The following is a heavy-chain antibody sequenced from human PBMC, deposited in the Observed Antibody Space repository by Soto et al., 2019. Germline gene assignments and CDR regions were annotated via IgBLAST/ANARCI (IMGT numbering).Heavy chain of an antibody. CDR2: IYYSGST. CDR1: GGSISSSSYY. Sequence: SETLSLTCTVSGGSISSSSYYWGWIRQPPGKGLGWIGSIYYSGSTYYNPSLKSRVTISVDTSKNQFSLKLSSVTAADTAVYYCARHRPVGFVAYDFWNGYNWFDPWGQGTLVTVSS. D-gene: IGHD3-3*01. V-gene: IGHV4-39*01. J-gene: IGHJ5*02. CDR3: ARHRPVGFVAYDFWNGYNWFDP.